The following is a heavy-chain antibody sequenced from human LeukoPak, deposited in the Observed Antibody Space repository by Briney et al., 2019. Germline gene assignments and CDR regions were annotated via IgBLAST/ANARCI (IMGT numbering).Heavy chain of an antibody. CDR1: GFTFSSYA. CDR2: ISYDGSNK. Sequence: GGSLRLSCAASGFTFSSYAMHWVRQAPGKGLEWVAVISYDGSNKYYADSVKGRFTISRDNSKSTLYLQMNSLRAEDTAVYYCARELIAAADPYYFDYWGQGTLVTVSS. CDR3: ARELIAAADPYYFDY. D-gene: IGHD6-13*01. J-gene: IGHJ4*02. V-gene: IGHV3-30*04.